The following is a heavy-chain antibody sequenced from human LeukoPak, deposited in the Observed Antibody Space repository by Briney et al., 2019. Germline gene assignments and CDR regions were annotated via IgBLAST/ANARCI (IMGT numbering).Heavy chain of an antibody. CDR3: VRDWSG. CDR1: GFNFNNYW. CDR2: IKEDGSKR. J-gene: IGHJ4*02. Sequence: GGSLRLSCAASGFNFNNYWMHWVRQAPGKGLEWVANIKEDGSKRYYVDSVKGRFSISRDNAKNSLYLQMDSLRAEDTAVYYCVRDWSGWGQGTLVTVSS. D-gene: IGHD3-3*01. V-gene: IGHV3-7*03.